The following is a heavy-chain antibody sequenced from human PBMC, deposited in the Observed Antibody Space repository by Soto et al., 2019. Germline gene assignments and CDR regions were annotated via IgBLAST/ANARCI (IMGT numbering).Heavy chain of an antibody. J-gene: IGHJ5*02. CDR1: GFTFSSYG. CDR2: IWYDGSNK. V-gene: IGHV3-33*01. D-gene: IGHD6-13*01. CDR3: ARGLGIAAKWCDP. Sequence: GGSLRLSCAASGFTFSSYGMHWVRQAPGKGLEWVAVIWYDGSNKYYADSVKGRFTISRDNSKNTLYLQMNSLRAEDTAVYYCARGLGIAAKWCDPWGQRTLVTLSS.